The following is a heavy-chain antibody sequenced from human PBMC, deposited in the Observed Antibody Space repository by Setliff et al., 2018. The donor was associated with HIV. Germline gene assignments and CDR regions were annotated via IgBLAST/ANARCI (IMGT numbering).Heavy chain of an antibody. V-gene: IGHV4-39*07. D-gene: IGHD2-2*01. CDR3: AREDSLVLVPAIMRGDGFDV. J-gene: IGHJ3*01. CDR2: VYYTGKT. CDR1: GGSITSSSFY. Sequence: SETLSLTCTVPGGSITSSSFYWAWIRQSPGKGLEWIGSVYYTGKTKYNPSLESRLTMSMDASESQFSLTLNSVTAADTAMYYCAREDSLVLVPAIMRGDGFDVWGQGTMVTVS.